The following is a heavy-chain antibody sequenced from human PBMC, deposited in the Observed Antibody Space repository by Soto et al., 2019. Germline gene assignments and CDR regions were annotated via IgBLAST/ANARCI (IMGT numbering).Heavy chain of an antibody. J-gene: IGHJ4*02. CDR1: GGTFSSYA. Sequence: SVKVSCKASGGTFSSYAISWVRQAPGQGLEWMGGIIPIFGTANYAQKFQGRVTITADESTSTAYMELSSLRSEDTAVYYCARDRSITMVRGVYYFDYWGQGTLVTVSS. V-gene: IGHV1-69*13. CDR3: ARDRSITMVRGVYYFDY. D-gene: IGHD3-10*01. CDR2: IIPIFGTA.